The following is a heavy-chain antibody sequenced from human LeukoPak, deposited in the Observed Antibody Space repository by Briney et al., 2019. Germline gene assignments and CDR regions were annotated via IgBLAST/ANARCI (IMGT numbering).Heavy chain of an antibody. CDR1: GYSISSGYY. CDR2: IYHIGST. V-gene: IGHV4-38-2*02. Sequence: SETLSLTCTVSGYSISSGYYWGWIRQPPGEGLEWIGSIYHIGSTYYNPSLKSRVTISRDTYKNQFSLKLTSVTAADTAVYYCARGGSYLSAFDIWGQGTMVTVSS. J-gene: IGHJ3*02. CDR3: ARGGSYLSAFDI. D-gene: IGHD1-26*01.